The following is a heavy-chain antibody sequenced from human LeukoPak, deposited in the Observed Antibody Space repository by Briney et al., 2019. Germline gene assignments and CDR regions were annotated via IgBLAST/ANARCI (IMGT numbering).Heavy chain of an antibody. V-gene: IGHV3-20*04. J-gene: IGHJ4*02. D-gene: IGHD3-10*01. CDR2: INWNGGGT. Sequence: GSLKLSCAASGFTFADYDMNWVRQAPGKGLEWVSGINWNGGGTSYADSVKGRFTISRDNANNSLYLQVSSLRSEDTAVYYCAGERGVRSGEYYFDQWGEEPLLSVST. CDR1: GFTFADYD. CDR3: AGERGVRSGEYYFDQ.